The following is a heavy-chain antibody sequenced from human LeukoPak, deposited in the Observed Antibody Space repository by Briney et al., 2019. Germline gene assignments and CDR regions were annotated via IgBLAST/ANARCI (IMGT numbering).Heavy chain of an antibody. J-gene: IGHJ3*02. Sequence: ASVKVSCKASGYTFTSYYMHWVRQAPGQGLEWMGIINPSGGSTSYAQKFQGRVTITADKSTSTAYMELSSLRSEDTAVYYCARAYCGGDCYYRAFDIWGQGTMVTVSS. CDR2: INPSGGST. V-gene: IGHV1-46*01. CDR3: ARAYCGGDCYYRAFDI. D-gene: IGHD2-21*02. CDR1: GYTFTSYY.